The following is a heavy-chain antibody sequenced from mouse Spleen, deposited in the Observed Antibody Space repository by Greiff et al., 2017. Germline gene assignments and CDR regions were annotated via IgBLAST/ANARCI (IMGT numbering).Heavy chain of an antibody. CDR2: INYDGSST. J-gene: IGHJ2*01. Sequence: DVKLVESEGGLVQPGSSMKLSCTASGFTFSDYYMAWVRQVPEKGLEWVANINYDGSSTYYLDSLKSRFIISRDNAKNILYLQMSSLKSEDTATYYCARDGELGLHYFDYWGQGTTLTVSS. CDR3: ARDGELGLHYFDY. D-gene: IGHD4-1*01. CDR1: GFTFSDYY. V-gene: IGHV5-16*01.